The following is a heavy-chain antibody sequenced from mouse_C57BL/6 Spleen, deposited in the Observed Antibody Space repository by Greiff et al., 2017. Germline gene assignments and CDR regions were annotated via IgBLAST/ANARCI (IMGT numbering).Heavy chain of an antibody. CDR2: IYPGGGYT. D-gene: IGHD1-1*01. Sequence: VQLQQSGAELVRPGTSVKMSCKASGYTFTNYWIGWAKQRPGHGLEWIGDIYPGGGYTNYNEKFKGKATLTADKSSSTAYMQFSSLTSEDSAIYYCARRYYGSPYYFDYWGQGTTLTVAS. CDR3: ARRYYGSPYYFDY. V-gene: IGHV1-63*01. CDR1: GYTFTNYW. J-gene: IGHJ2*01.